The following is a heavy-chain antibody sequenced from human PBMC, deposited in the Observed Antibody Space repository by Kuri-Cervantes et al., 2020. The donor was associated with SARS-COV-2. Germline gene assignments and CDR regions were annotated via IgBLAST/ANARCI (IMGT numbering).Heavy chain of an antibody. V-gene: IGHV1-46*01. CDR3: ARSPSNGDYDGCFDY. CDR1: GYTFTSYY. D-gene: IGHD4-17*01. Sequence: ASVKVSCKASGYTFTSYYMHWVRQAPGQGLEWMGIINPSGGSTSYAQKFQGRVTMTRDTSTSTVYMELSSLRSEDTAAYYCARSPSNGDYDGCFDYWGQGTLVTVSS. J-gene: IGHJ4*02. CDR2: INPSGGST.